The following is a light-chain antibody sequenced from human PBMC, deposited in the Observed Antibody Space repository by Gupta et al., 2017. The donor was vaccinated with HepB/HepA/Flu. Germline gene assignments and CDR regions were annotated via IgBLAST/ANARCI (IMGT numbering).Light chain of an antibody. V-gene: IGLV1-44*01. CDR2: SDN. Sequence: SVVTQPPSASGTPGQRVTISCSGSRSNIGSNIVNWYQQFPGTAPKLLIYSDNRRPSGVPDRFSGSKSGTSASLAISGLQSEDEADYYCAAWDDSRNGVVFGGGTRLAVL. CDR3: AAWDDSRNGVV. J-gene: IGLJ2*01. CDR1: RSNIGSNI.